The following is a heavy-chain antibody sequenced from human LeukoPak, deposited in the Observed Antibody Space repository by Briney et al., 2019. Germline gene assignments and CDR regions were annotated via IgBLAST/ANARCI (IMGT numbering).Heavy chain of an antibody. CDR1: GFTFSSYG. J-gene: IGHJ4*02. CDR3: AGSDSRGYYYDVYFDY. CDR2: IYSGGST. D-gene: IGHD3-22*01. V-gene: IGHV3-NL1*01. Sequence: GGSLRLSCAASGFTFSSYGMHWVRQAPGKGLEWVSVIYSGGSTYNADSVKGRFTISRDNSKNTLYLQMNSLRAEDTAVYYCAGSDSRGYYYDVYFDYWGQGTLVTVSS.